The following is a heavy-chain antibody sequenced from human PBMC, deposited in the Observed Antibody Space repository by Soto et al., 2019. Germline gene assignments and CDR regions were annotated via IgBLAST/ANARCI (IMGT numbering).Heavy chain of an antibody. CDR2: ISWKSGSI. CDR3: AKSTGGTANGLDV. Sequence: EVQLVESGGDLVQPGRSLRLSCAASGFSFGDYAMHWVRQAPGKGLEWVSGISWKSGSIGYADSVKGRFTISRDNAKNSLYLQMNSLRAEDTALYYCAKSTGGTANGLDVWGQGTTVTASS. D-gene: IGHD2-8*02. CDR1: GFSFGDYA. J-gene: IGHJ6*02. V-gene: IGHV3-9*01.